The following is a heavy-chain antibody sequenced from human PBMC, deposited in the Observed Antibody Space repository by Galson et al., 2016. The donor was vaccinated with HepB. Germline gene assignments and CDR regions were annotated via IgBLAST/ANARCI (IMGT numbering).Heavy chain of an antibody. CDR2: IYPGDFDT. V-gene: IGHV5-51*01. CDR1: GSTFTTHW. Sequence: QSGAEVKKPGESLKISCKVSGSTFTTHWIGWVRQMPGKGLGWIGIIYPGDFDTRYSPSFQGHVTISADTSITTAYLQWSSLKASDTAIYYCARTRTPHYRGTLDDWAQGTLVTVSS. CDR3: ARTRTPHYRGTLDD. J-gene: IGHJ4*02. D-gene: IGHD1-26*01.